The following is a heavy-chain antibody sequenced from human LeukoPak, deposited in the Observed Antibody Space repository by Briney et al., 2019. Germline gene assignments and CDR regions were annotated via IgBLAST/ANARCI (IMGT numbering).Heavy chain of an antibody. Sequence: SETLSLTCTVSGYSISSGYYWGWIRQPPGKGLEWIGSIYHSGSTYYNPSLKSRVTISVDTSKNQFSLKLSSVTAADTAVYYCARVGRYSSSWYFGYWGQGTLVTVSS. D-gene: IGHD6-13*01. J-gene: IGHJ4*02. CDR2: IYHSGST. CDR1: GYSISSGYY. CDR3: ARVGRYSSSWYFGY. V-gene: IGHV4-38-2*02.